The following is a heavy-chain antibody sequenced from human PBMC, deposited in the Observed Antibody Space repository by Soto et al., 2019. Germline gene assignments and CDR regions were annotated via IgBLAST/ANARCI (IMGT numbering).Heavy chain of an antibody. V-gene: IGHV4-30-4*01. Sequence: PAETLSLTCTVSGGSISSGNYYWIWLRQPPGRGLEWVGNIFYSGTTYCNPSLESRVSISIDTTKNQSSLQLSTVTAADTAVYYCARESGWFREFNYYSNGMDVWGQGIMVTVSS. CDR1: GGSISSGNYY. CDR3: ARESGWFREFNYYSNGMDV. D-gene: IGHD3-10*01. J-gene: IGHJ6*02. CDR2: IFYSGTT.